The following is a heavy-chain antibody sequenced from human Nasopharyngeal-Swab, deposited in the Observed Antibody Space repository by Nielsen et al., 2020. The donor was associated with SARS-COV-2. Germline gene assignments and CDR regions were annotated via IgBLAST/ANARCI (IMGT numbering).Heavy chain of an antibody. CDR1: GFFYTNYW. Sequence: GESLKISCEGSGFFYTNYWIGWVRQMPGKGLEWMGIIYPGDSDTRYSPSFQGQVTISADKSISTAYLQWSSLKASDTAMYYCARSYYYDSSGYSYYYGMDVWGQGTTVTVSS. CDR3: ARSYYYDSSGYSYYYGMDV. D-gene: IGHD3-22*01. CDR2: IYPGDSDT. J-gene: IGHJ6*02. V-gene: IGHV5-51*01.